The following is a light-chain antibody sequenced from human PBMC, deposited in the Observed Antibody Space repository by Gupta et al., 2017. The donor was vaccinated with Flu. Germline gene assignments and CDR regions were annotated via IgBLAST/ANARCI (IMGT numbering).Light chain of an antibody. CDR3: CTYAGSSTHVV. CDR1: SSDVGSYNL. Sequence: QSALTQPAYVSRSAGQSITISCTGTSSDVGSYNLVSWYQQHPGKAPKLMIYEVSKRPSGVSNRFSDSKSSNTASLTISGLQAEDEADYYCCTYAGSSTHVVFGGGTKLTVL. V-gene: IGLV2-23*02. J-gene: IGLJ2*01. CDR2: EVS.